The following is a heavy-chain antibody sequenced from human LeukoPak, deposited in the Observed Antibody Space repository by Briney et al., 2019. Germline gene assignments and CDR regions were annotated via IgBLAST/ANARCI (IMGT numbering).Heavy chain of an antibody. CDR1: GFTFSNYG. Sequence: GGSLRLSCAASGFTFSNYGIHWVRQAPGKGLELVAVISNDGRNKYYADSVTGRFTISRDNSKNTLHLQMNSMRTDDTAVYYCTRVGDYEYVWGSYHPDYWGQGTLVTVSS. V-gene: IGHV3-30*03. CDR2: ISNDGRNK. CDR3: TRVGDYEYVWGSYHPDY. J-gene: IGHJ4*02. D-gene: IGHD3-16*02.